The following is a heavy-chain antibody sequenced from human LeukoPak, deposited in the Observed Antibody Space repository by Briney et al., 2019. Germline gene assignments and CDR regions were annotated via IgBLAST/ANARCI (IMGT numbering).Heavy chain of an antibody. CDR1: GFTFSNAW. D-gene: IGHD1-1*01. V-gene: IGHV3-15*01. CDR2: IKSKTDGGTT. J-gene: IGHJ4*02. CDR3: TTDSHLNDYFDY. Sequence: GGSLRLSCAASGFTFSNAWMSWVGQAPGKGLEWVGRIKSKTDGGTTDYAAPVKGRFTISRDDSKNTLYLQMNSLKTEDTAVYYCTTDSHLNDYFDYWGQGTLVTVSS.